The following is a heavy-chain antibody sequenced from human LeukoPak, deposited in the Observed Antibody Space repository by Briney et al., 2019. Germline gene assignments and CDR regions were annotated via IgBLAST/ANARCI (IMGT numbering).Heavy chain of an antibody. CDR2: INSDGINT. CDR3: ARDLGQYYDTSDNWFDP. J-gene: IGHJ5*02. Sequence: GGPLRLSCAASGFTFRNYWMHWVPQAPGKGRVWVSRINSDGINTSYADSVKGRFTISRDNAKNTLNLQMNSLRAEDTAVYYCARDLGQYYDTSDNWFDPWGQGTLVTVSS. CDR1: GFTFRNYW. D-gene: IGHD3-22*01. V-gene: IGHV3-74*01.